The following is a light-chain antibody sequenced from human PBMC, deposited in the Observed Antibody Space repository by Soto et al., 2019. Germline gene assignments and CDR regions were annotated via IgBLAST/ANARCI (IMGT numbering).Light chain of an antibody. J-gene: IGLJ2*01. CDR3: NSYAPNNLI. V-gene: IGLV2-8*01. CDR1: SGDVGGYNY. Sequence: QSVLTQPPSASGSPGQSVTISCTGTSGDVGGYNYVSWYQQHPGKAPKLMIYEVSKRPSGVPDRFSGSKSGNTASLTVSGLQAEDEADYYCNSYAPNNLIFGGGTKLTVL. CDR2: EVS.